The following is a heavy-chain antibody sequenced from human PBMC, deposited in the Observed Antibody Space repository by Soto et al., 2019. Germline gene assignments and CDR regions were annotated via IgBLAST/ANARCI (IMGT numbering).Heavy chain of an antibody. Sequence: PSETLSLTCTVSGGSISTYYWTWIRQSPGKGPEWIGYVYHSGTTNYNPSLESRVTMSLDTSKNQFSLKLSAVTTADTAVYYCARDLIPMVRGVRVYYYYGMDVWGQGTTVT. CDR2: VYHSGTT. CDR3: ARDLIPMVRGVRVYYYYGMDV. CDR1: GGSISTYY. D-gene: IGHD3-10*01. J-gene: IGHJ6*02. V-gene: IGHV4-59*01.